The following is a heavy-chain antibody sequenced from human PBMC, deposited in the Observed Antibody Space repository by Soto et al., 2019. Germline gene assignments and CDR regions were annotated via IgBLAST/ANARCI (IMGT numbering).Heavy chain of an antibody. V-gene: IGHV3-30*18. CDR1: GLTFSRYG. CDR2: ISYDGSNK. Sequence: QEQLVESGGGAVQPGRSLRLSYAASGLTFSRYGMHWVRQAPGKGLEWAAHISYDGSNKHYAESVKGRFTISRDSSKNTLYLQMNSLRDEDTAVYYCVKDTYYYDSSGYYIFDYWGQGTLVAVSS. J-gene: IGHJ4*02. D-gene: IGHD3-22*01. CDR3: VKDTYYYDSSGYYIFDY.